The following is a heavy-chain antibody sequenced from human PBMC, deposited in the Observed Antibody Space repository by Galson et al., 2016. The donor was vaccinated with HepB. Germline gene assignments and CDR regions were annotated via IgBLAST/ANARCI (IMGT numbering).Heavy chain of an antibody. D-gene: IGHD2-2*01. CDR3: ARTIVAVPGANDYFDY. CDR2: VSTSGSATTM. V-gene: IGHV3-48*03. J-gene: IGHJ4*02. Sequence: SLRLSCAASGFTFSSYDMNWVRQAPGKGLECVSYVSTSGSATTMFYADSVKGRFTISRDNARNSLYLQMNSLRAEDTAVYYCARTIVAVPGANDYFDYWGQGTLVTVSS. CDR1: GFTFSSYD.